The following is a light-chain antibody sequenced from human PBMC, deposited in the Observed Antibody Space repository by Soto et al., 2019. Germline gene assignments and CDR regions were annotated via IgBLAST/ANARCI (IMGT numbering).Light chain of an antibody. CDR3: QTWGTGILVV. V-gene: IGLV4-69*01. J-gene: IGLJ2*01. CDR2: LNSDGSH. CDR1: SGHSSYA. Sequence: QPVLTQSPSASASLGASVKLTCTLSSGHSSYAIAWHQQQPEKGPRYLMKLNSDGSHSKGDGIPDRFSGSSSGAERYLTISCLQSEDEADYYCQTWGTGILVVFGGGTKLTVL.